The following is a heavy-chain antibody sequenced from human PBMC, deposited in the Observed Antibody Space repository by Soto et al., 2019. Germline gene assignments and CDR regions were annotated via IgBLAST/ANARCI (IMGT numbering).Heavy chain of an antibody. Sequence: PSETLSLTCTVSGGSISSYYWSWIRQPPGKGLEWIGYIYYSGSTNYNPSLKSRVTISVDKSKNQFSLNLSSVTAADTAMYYCYKRTYYGDRCMDVWGQAKTVNVSS. J-gene: IGHJ6*02. CDR1: GGSISSYY. D-gene: IGHD4-17*01. CDR3: YKRTYYGDRCMDV. V-gene: IGHV4-59*12. CDR2: IYYSGST.